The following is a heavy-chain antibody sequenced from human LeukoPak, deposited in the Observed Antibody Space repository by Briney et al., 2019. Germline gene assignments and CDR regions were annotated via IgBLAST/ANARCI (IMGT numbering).Heavy chain of an antibody. CDR1: GGSISSYY. CDR2: IKNSGST. J-gene: IGHJ5*02. D-gene: IGHD1-14*01. Sequence: SETLSLTCSVSGGSISSYYWSWIRQPARKGLEWIGRIKNSGSTNYNPSLKHRVTMSIDASKNQVSLKLSSVTAADTAVYYCARGVAGPLGWFDPWGQGTLVTVSS. CDR3: ARGVAGPLGWFDP. V-gene: IGHV4-4*07.